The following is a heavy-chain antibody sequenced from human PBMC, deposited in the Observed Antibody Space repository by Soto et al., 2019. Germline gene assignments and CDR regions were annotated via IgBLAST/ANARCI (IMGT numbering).Heavy chain of an antibody. D-gene: IGHD1-26*01. CDR1: GFTVDDYG. V-gene: IGHV3-20*04. Sequence: EVQLVESGGGVLRPGGSLRLSCAASGFTVDDYGMSWARQAPGKGLEWVSGVNWNGGSTGYADSVKGRFTISRDNAKNSLDLQMNSLRAEDTAFYYCVRGASLNFDYWGQGTLFTVSS. J-gene: IGHJ4*02. CDR3: VRGASLNFDY. CDR2: VNWNGGST.